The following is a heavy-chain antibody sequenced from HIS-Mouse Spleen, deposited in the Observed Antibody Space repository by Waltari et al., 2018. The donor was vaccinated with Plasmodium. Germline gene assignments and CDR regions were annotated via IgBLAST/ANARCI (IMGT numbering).Heavy chain of an antibody. CDR3: ASSWYWYFDL. CDR1: GCPFGSYW. J-gene: IGHJ2*01. Sequence: EVQLVESGGGLVQPGGSLRLSCAASGCPFGSYWMRWVRQAPGKGLEWVANIKQDGSEKYYVDSVKGRFTISRDNAKNSLYLQMNSLRAEDTAVYYCASSWYWYFDLWGRGTLVTVSS. V-gene: IGHV3-7*01. D-gene: IGHD6-13*01. CDR2: IKQDGSEK.